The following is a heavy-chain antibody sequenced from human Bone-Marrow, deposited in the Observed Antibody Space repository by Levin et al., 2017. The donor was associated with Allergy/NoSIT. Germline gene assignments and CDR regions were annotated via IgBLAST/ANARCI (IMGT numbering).Heavy chain of an antibody. CDR1: GGSISSDNYY. Sequence: NASETLSLTCTVSGGSISSDNYYWTWIRQPPGKGLECIGYTYYNGSTYYNPSLKSRVTISVDTSKNQFSLKLDSVTAADTAVYYCARVRDGYNFGDYYFDSWGQGTLVIVSS. D-gene: IGHD5-24*01. CDR2: TYYNGST. J-gene: IGHJ4*02. V-gene: IGHV4-30-4*01. CDR3: ARVRDGYNFGDYYFDS.